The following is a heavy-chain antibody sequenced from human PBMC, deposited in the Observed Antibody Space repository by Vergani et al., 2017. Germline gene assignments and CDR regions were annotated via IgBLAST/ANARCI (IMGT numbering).Heavy chain of an antibody. CDR2: ISAYNGNT. CDR3: AGDSSGYYTTRGAFDI. CDR1: GYTFTSYG. D-gene: IGHD3-22*01. V-gene: IGHV1-18*01. J-gene: IGHJ3*02. Sequence: QVQLVQSGAEVKKPGASVKVSCKASGYTFTSYGISWVRQAPGQGLEWMGWISAYNGNTNYAQKLQGRVTMTTDTSTSTAYMELRSLRSDDTAVDYCAGDSSGYYTTRGAFDIWGQGTMVTVSS.